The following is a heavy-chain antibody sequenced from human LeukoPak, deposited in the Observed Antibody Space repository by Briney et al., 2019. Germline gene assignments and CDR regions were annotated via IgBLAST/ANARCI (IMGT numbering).Heavy chain of an antibody. V-gene: IGHV3-7*01. Sequence: GGCLRLSCTASRFIFSNSCMTWIRQAPGKGLEWVANINQSGNETYYVDSVKGRFTTSRDNAKKSLFLQMNSLTVDDTAVYHCASGDNFDYWGQGALVTVTS. D-gene: IGHD7-27*01. CDR2: INQSGNET. J-gene: IGHJ4*02. CDR3: ASGDNFDY. CDR1: RFIFSNSC.